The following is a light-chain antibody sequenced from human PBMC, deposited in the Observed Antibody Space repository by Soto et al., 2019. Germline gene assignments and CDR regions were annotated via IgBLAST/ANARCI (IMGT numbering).Light chain of an antibody. V-gene: IGLV2-8*01. Sequence: LTQPPSASGSPGQSVTISCTGTSSDVGGYNYVSWYQQHPGKAPKLMIYEVSKRPSGVPDRFSGSKSGNTASLTVSGLQAEDEADYYCSSYAGSTSCVFGTGTKVTVL. CDR3: SSYAGSTSCV. J-gene: IGLJ1*01. CDR1: SSDVGGYNY. CDR2: EVS.